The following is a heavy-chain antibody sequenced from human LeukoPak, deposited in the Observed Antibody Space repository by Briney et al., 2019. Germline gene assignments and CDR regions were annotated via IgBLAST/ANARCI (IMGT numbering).Heavy chain of an antibody. D-gene: IGHD2-2*02. CDR2: INHSGST. V-gene: IGHV4-34*01. Sequence: YPSETLSLTCTVYRGSFSGNYWSWIRQPPGKGLEWIGEINHSGSTYYNPSLKSRVTISVDTSKNQFSLKLSSVTAADTAVYYCASYTDAFDIWGQGTMVTVSS. J-gene: IGHJ3*02. CDR3: ASYTDAFDI. CDR1: RGSFSGNY.